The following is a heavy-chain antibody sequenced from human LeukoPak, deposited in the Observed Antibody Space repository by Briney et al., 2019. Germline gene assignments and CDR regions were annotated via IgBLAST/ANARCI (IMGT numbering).Heavy chain of an antibody. Sequence: PGGSLRLSCAASGFTFIDYDMHWVRQVIGKGLEWVSAIGIRGDTHYSGSVKGRFTISRESAESSLYLRMNSLRAEDTAVYYCARGGIQVSGIDEFDYWGQGTLVTVSS. CDR2: IGIRGDT. D-gene: IGHD6-19*01. V-gene: IGHV3-13*01. CDR1: GFTFIDYD. J-gene: IGHJ4*02. CDR3: ARGGIQVSGIDEFDY.